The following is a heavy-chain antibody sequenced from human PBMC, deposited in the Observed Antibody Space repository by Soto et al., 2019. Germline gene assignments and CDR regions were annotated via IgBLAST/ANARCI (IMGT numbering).Heavy chain of an antibody. CDR3: AKEIQYDLGLSDAFDI. V-gene: IGHV3-9*01. Sequence: GGSLRLSCAASGFTFDDYAMHWVRQAPGKGLEWVSGISWNSGSIGYADSVKGRFTISRDNAKNSLYLQMNSLRAEDTALYYCAKEIQYDLGLSDAFDIWGQGTMVTVSS. J-gene: IGHJ3*02. CDR2: ISWNSGSI. CDR1: GFTFDDYA. D-gene: IGHD3-3*01.